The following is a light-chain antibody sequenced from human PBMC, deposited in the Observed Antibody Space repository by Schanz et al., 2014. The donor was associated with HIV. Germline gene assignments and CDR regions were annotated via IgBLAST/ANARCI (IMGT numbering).Light chain of an antibody. CDR2: EGT. CDR1: SRDVGGYHL. Sequence: QSALPPPASVSGSPGQSITISCTGTSRDVGGYHLSSWYQHPPDKAPKLIIYEGTKRPSGIPDRFSGSKSGTSATLGITGLQTGDEADYYCGTWDSSLSAVVFGGGTKLTVL. V-gene: IGLV2-14*02. CDR3: GTWDSSLSAVV. J-gene: IGLJ2*01.